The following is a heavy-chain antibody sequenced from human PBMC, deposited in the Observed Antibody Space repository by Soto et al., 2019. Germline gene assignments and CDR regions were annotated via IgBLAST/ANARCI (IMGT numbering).Heavy chain of an antibody. CDR2: IYWDGES. CDR1: GFSFTTTRMG. CDR3: AHRDSTGTTTYFDS. V-gene: IGHV2-5*02. Sequence: QITLKEAGPTLVKPTETLTLTCTFSGFSFTTTRMGVGWTRQPPGKALEWLAIIYWDGESRYNPLLRRRLTLSEDISKNQLVLTITNMDPKDTATYYCAHRDSTGTTTYFDSWGQGIPVTVAS. J-gene: IGHJ4*02. D-gene: IGHD1-1*01.